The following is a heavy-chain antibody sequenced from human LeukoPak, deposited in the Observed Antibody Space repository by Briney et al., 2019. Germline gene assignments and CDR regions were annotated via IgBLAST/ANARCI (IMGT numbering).Heavy chain of an antibody. CDR1: GFTFSSYW. V-gene: IGHV3-7*01. D-gene: IGHD6-6*01. Sequence: GGSLRLSCAASGFTFSSYWMSWVRQAPGKGLEWVANIKQDGSEKYYVDSVKGRFTISRDNAKNSLYLQMNSLRAEDTAVYYCARDPIAARPDDAFDIWGQGTMVTVSS. CDR3: ARDPIAARPDDAFDI. J-gene: IGHJ3*02. CDR2: IKQDGSEK.